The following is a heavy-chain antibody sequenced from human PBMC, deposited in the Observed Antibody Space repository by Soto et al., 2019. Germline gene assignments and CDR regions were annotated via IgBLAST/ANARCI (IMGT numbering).Heavy chain of an antibody. V-gene: IGHV1-69*01. CDR2: IIPMYGPA. J-gene: IGHJ5*02. D-gene: IGHD3-10*01. CDR3: ARFTSMVRGVIDNGFDP. Sequence: QVPLVQSGAEVKKPGTSVTISCKASGGTFSSYAIHWVRQAPGQGLEWMGGIIPMYGPAKYAKRFKGRVTVNAVESTTTVYMELTSLTSQDTAVYYCARFTSMVRGVIDNGFDPWGHGTLVTVSS. CDR1: GGTFSSYA.